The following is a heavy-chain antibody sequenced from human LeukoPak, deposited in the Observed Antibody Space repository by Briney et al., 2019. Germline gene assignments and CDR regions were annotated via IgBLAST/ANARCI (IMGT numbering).Heavy chain of an antibody. Sequence: GGSLRLSCAASGFTFSSYAMSWVRQAPGKGLEWVSAISGSGGSTYYADSVKGRFTISRDNSKNTLYLQMNSLRAEDTAVYYCAKPRLGYCSSTSCHGSGFDYWGQGTLVTVSS. D-gene: IGHD2-2*01. V-gene: IGHV3-23*01. CDR3: AKPRLGYCSSTSCHGSGFDY. CDR1: GFTFSSYA. CDR2: ISGSGGST. J-gene: IGHJ4*02.